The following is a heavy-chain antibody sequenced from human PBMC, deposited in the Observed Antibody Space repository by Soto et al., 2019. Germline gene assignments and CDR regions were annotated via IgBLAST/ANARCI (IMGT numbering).Heavy chain of an antibody. CDR3: VRPWGY. D-gene: IGHD3-16*01. CDR1: GFTSSSDW. J-gene: IGHJ4*02. Sequence: EVQLVESGGGLVQPGGSLRLSCVGSGFTSSSDWMHWVRQAPGKGLVWVSRVNTDGSSRGYADSVKGRFTISRDNAKNTLNLQMSSLRAEDTAVYYFVRPWGYWGQGTLVTV. CDR2: VNTDGSSR. V-gene: IGHV3-74*01.